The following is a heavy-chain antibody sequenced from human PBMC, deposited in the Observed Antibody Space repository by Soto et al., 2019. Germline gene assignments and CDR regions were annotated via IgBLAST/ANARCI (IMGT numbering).Heavy chain of an antibody. J-gene: IGHJ4*02. Sequence: EVQLLESGGGLVQPGGSLRLSCATSGFTFSINALSWVRPAPGKGLEWVSAISANGQGIYYADSVRGRFSISRDNSRNTVFLHMDSLRAEDTAVYYCAKDRDYPRDQFHYWGQGTLVTVSS. D-gene: IGHD2-2*01. CDR2: ISANGQGI. V-gene: IGHV3-23*01. CDR3: AKDRDYPRDQFHY. CDR1: GFTFSINA.